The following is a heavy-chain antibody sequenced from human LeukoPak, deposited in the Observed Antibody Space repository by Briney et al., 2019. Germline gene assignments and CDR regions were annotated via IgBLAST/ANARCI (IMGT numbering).Heavy chain of an antibody. Sequence: GGSLRLSCAPSGFTFSSYWMSWVRQAPGKGLEWVANIKQDGSEKYYVDSVKGRFTISRDNGKDSLYLQMNSLGAEDTAVYYCARKAYGLDVWGKGTTVTVSS. V-gene: IGHV3-7*03. CDR2: IKQDGSEK. CDR3: ARKAYGLDV. CDR1: GFTFSSYW. J-gene: IGHJ6*04.